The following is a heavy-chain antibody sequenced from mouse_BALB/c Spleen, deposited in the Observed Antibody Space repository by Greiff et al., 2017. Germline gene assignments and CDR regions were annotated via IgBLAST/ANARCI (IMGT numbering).Heavy chain of an antibody. D-gene: IGHD3-1*01. V-gene: IGHV1-80*01. CDR2: IYPGDGDT. CDR1: GYAFSSYW. Sequence: QVQLKQSGAELVRPGSSVKISCKASGYAFSSYWMNWVKQRPGQGLEWIGQIYPGDGDTNYNGKFKGKATLTADKSSSTAYMQLSSLTSEDSAVYFCARKIGGGRIDYWGQGTTLTVSS. CDR3: ARKIGGGRIDY. J-gene: IGHJ2*01.